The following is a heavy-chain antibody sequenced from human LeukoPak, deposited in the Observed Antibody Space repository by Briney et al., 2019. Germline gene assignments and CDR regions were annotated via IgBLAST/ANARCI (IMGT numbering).Heavy chain of an antibody. CDR3: ARMYNISWYYYFGD. Sequence: SQTLSLTCAISGDSFSSNSAAWSWLRQSPSRGLEWLGRTYYRSKWYYDYAVSVKSLITINPDTSKNQFSLQLNSVTPEDTAMYYCARMYNISWYYYFGDWGQGTLVTVSS. CDR2: TYYRSKWYY. J-gene: IGHJ4*02. D-gene: IGHD6-13*01. CDR1: GDSFSSNSAA. V-gene: IGHV6-1*01.